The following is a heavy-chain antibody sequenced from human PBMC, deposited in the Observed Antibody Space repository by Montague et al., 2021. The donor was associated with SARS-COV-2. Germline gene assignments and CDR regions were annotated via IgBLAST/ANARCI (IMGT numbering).Heavy chain of an antibody. D-gene: IGHD5-12*01. CDR1: GGSISSGGYY. J-gene: IGHJ3*02. CDR3: ARDRYGGYVPDAFDI. Sequence: TLSLTCTVSGGSISSGGYYWSWIRQPPGKGLEWIGYIFYSGSSYYNPSLKSRVTISVDTSKNQFSLKLSSVTAADTAVYYCARDRYGGYVPDAFDIWGQGTMVTVSS. CDR2: IFYSGSS. V-gene: IGHV4-31*03.